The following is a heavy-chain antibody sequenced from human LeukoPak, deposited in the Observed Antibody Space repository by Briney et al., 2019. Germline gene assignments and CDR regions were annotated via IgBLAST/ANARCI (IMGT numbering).Heavy chain of an antibody. Sequence: RASVKVSCKASGYTFTSYGISWVRRAPGQGLEWMGWISAYNGNTNYAQKLQGRVTMTTDTSTSTAYMELRSLRSDDTAVYYCARDLRYSSGLYYFDYWGQGTLVTVSS. D-gene: IGHD6-19*01. J-gene: IGHJ4*02. CDR3: ARDLRYSSGLYYFDY. CDR2: ISAYNGNT. CDR1: GYTFTSYG. V-gene: IGHV1-18*01.